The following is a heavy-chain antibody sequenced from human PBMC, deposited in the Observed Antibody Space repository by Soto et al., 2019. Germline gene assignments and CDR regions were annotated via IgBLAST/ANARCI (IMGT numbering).Heavy chain of an antibody. Sequence: GASVKVSCKASGYTFTSYGISWVRQAPGQGLEWMGWISPNSGGTNYAQKFQGWVTMTRDTSISTAYMELSRLRSDDTAVYYCARLKGGTHDAFDIWGQGTMVTVSS. CDR3: ARLKGGTHDAFDI. J-gene: IGHJ3*02. CDR1: GYTFTSYG. D-gene: IGHD1-1*01. V-gene: IGHV1-2*04. CDR2: ISPNSGGT.